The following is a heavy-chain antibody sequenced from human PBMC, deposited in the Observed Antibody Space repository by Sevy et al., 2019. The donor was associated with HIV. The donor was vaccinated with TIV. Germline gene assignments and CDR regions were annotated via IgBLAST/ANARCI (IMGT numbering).Heavy chain of an antibody. Sequence: GGSVRLSCTASGFTFGDYCMSWVRQAPGKGLEWVAFLKSDVYGGTVDHAASVRGRFVISRDDFKTIAYLQMNDLKTEDTGVYYCTRWKAAQSIFDYWGQGALVTVSS. CDR1: GFTFGDYC. CDR2: LKSDVYGGTV. V-gene: IGHV3-49*04. CDR3: TRWKAAQSIFDY. J-gene: IGHJ4*02. D-gene: IGHD6-13*01.